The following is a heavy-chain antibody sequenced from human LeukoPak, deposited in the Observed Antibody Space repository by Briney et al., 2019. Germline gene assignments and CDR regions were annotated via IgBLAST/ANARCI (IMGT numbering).Heavy chain of an antibody. CDR2: IYATGST. CDR3: ARQGYTASYYFLDF. V-gene: IGHV4-4*07. CDR1: GDFIRSYW. Sequence: SETLSLTCDVSGDFIRSYWWGWVRQPAGKGLEWIARIYATGSTKFNPSLKSRLTMSMDTSTNQLSLKLCLKLTSVTAADTAVYFCARQGYTASYYFLDFWSQGTLVTVSP. D-gene: IGHD1-26*01. J-gene: IGHJ4*02.